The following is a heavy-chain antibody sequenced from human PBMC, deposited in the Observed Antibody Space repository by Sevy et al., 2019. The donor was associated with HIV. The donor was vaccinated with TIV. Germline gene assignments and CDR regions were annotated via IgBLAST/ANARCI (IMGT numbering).Heavy chain of an antibody. V-gene: IGHV4-4*02. D-gene: IGHD3-10*01. CDR3: SRGFDTPRGFDP. CDR1: GGSISSSNW. Sequence: SETLSLTCGVSGGSISSSNWWHWFRQPPGKGLEWIGEIYHSGSTNYNPSLKSRVTISVDNSKNQFSLKLNSVTAADTAVYYCSRGFDTPRGFDPWGQGTLVTVSS. CDR2: IYHSGST. J-gene: IGHJ5*02.